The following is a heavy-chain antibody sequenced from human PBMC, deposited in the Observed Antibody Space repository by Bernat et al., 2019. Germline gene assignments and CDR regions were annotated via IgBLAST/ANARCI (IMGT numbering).Heavy chain of an antibody. CDR2: IYYSGST. CDR3: AREIGTLWGSHRYWYFDL. CDR1: GCSISSGGYY. V-gene: IGHV4-31*01. Sequence: QVQLQESGPGLVKPSQTLSLTCTVSGCSISSGGYYWSWIRQHPGKGLEWIWYIYYSGSTYYNPSLKSLVTISVDTSKNQFSLKMSSVTAADTAVYYCAREIGTLWGSHRYWYFDLWGRGTLVTVSS. D-gene: IGHD7-27*01. J-gene: IGHJ2*01.